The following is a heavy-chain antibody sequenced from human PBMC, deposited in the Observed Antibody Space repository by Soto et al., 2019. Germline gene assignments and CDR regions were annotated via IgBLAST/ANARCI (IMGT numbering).Heavy chain of an antibody. D-gene: IGHD6-13*01. CDR3: AREVKGIAAAGNH. CDR2: INPNSGGT. Sequence: GASVKVSCKTSGYTFTGYYMHWVRQAPGQGLEWMGWINPNSGGTNYAQKFQGRVTMTRDTXXSXXXMXLXXLRXDXTAVYYCAREVKGIAAAGNHWGQGTLVTVSS. V-gene: IGHV1-2*02. CDR1: GYTFTGYY. J-gene: IGHJ4*02.